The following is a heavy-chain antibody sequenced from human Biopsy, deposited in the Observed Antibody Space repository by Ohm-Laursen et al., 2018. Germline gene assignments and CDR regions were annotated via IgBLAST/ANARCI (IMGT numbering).Heavy chain of an antibody. J-gene: IGHJ6*02. Sequence: GTLSLTCIVSGGSISTSTYFWGWIRQPPGRGLEWIGGLYFSGSTYYNPSLKSRVTVPVDTSNNQFSLKLNSVTAADTAVYYCARRDGTDGYNPYYYGMGVWGQGTTVTVSS. V-gene: IGHV4-39*01. CDR3: ARRDGTDGYNPYYYGMGV. CDR1: GGSISTSTYF. CDR2: LYFSGST. D-gene: IGHD5-24*01.